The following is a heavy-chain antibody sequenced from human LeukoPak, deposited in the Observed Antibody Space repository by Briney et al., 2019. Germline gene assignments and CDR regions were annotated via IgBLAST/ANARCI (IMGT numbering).Heavy chain of an antibody. Sequence: GGSLRLSCAASGFTFSSYAMSWVRQAPGKGLEWVSGISGSGGTMYSADSVKGRFTISRDNSKNTLYLQMNSLRAEGTAVYYCAKSYDYVWGSPDYWGQGTLVTVSS. D-gene: IGHD3-16*01. V-gene: IGHV3-23*01. CDR3: AKSYDYVWGSPDY. CDR2: ISGSGGTM. CDR1: GFTFSSYA. J-gene: IGHJ4*02.